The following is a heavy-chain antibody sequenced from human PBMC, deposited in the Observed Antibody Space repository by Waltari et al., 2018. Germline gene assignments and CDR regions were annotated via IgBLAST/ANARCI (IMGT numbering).Heavy chain of an antibody. CDR3: AKDRGIRDGYFDY. CDR1: GFTFSSYG. D-gene: IGHD4-17*01. J-gene: IGHJ4*02. V-gene: IGHV3-30*18. Sequence: QVQLVESGGGVVQPGRSLRLSCAASGFTFSSYGMHWVRQAPAKGLGWVAVISYDGSNKYYADSVKGRFTISRDNSKNTLYLQMNSLRAEDTAVYYCAKDRGIRDGYFDYWGQGTLVTVSS. CDR2: ISYDGSNK.